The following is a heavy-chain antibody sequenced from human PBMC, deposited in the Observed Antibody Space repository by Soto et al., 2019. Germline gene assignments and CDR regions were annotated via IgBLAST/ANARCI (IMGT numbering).Heavy chain of an antibody. CDR2: ISYDGSNK. CDR1: GFTFSSYA. J-gene: IGHJ4*02. D-gene: IGHD6-19*01. CDR3: ALTPGFIAVAGSFDY. V-gene: IGHV3-30-3*01. Sequence: GGSLRLSCAASGFTFSSYAMHWVRQAPGKGLEWVAVISYDGSNKYYADSVKGRFTISRDNSKNTLYLQMNSLRAEDTAVYYCALTPGFIAVAGSFDYWGQGTLVTVSS.